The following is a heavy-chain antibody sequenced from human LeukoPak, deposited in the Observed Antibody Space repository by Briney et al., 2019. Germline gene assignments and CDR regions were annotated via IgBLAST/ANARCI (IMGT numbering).Heavy chain of an antibody. CDR2: TYYRSKWYN. CDR3: ARSLLGAVAGTIAYFDY. V-gene: IGHV6-1*01. D-gene: IGHD6-19*01. Sequence: SQTLSLTCAISGDSVSSNSAAWNWIRQSPSRGLEWLGRTYYRSKWYNDYAVSVKSRITINPDTSKNQFSLQLDSVTPEDTAVYYCARSLLGAVAGTIAYFDYWGQGTLVTVSS. CDR1: GDSVSSNSAA. J-gene: IGHJ4*02.